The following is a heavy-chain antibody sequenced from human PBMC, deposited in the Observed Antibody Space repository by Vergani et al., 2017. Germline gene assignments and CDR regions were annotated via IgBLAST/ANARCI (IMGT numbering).Heavy chain of an antibody. J-gene: IGHJ4*02. CDR3: ARRKQQLYYFDY. V-gene: IGHV1-58*01. CDR2: IVVGSGNT. D-gene: IGHD6-13*01. CDR1: GFTFTSSA. Sequence: QMQLVQSGPEVKKPGTSVKVSCKASGFTFTSSAVQWVRQARGQRLEWIGWIVVGSGNTNYAQKFQERVTITRDMSKSTAYMELSSLRSEDTAVYYCARRKQQLYYFDYGGQGTLVTGSS.